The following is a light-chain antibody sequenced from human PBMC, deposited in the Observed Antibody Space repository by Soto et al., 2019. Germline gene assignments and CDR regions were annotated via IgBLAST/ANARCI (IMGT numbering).Light chain of an antibody. J-gene: IGKJ3*01. CDR1: ERISSNF. CDR2: GAS. CDR3: QQYGTSPFT. Sequence: VLTQSPDTLSLSPGERATLSCRASERISSNFLAWYQQRPGQAPRLLIYGASTRASGIPDRFSGSGSGTDFALTISRQEPEDFAVFYCQQYGTSPFTFGPGTTVEIK. V-gene: IGKV3-20*01.